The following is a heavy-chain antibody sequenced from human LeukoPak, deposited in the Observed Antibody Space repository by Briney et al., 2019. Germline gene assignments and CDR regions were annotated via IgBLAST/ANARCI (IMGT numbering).Heavy chain of an antibody. J-gene: IGHJ4*02. CDR3: ARSTDYYFTYLTSGGLTFFDY. CDR2: IYYSGST. CDR1: GVSISSYY. V-gene: IGHV4-59*01. D-gene: IGHD2/OR15-2a*01. Sequence: SETLSLTCTVSGVSISSYYWSWIRQPPGKGLEWIGDIYYSGSTNYNPSLKSLVTISVDTSKNHFSLKLSSVTAADTAVYYCARSTDYYFTYLTSGGLTFFDYWGQGTLVTVSS.